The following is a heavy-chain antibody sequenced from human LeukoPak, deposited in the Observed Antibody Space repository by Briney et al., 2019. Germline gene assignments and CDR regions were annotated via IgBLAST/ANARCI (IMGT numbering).Heavy chain of an antibody. CDR1: GGSFSGYY. D-gene: IGHD5-12*01. J-gene: IGHJ4*02. Sequence: SETLSLTRAVYGGSFSGYYWSWIRQPPGKGLEWIGEINHSGSTNYNPSLKSRVTISVDTSKNQFSLKLSSVTAADTAVYYCARGSRRGYSGYATSGVYYFDYWGQGTLVTVSS. V-gene: IGHV4-34*01. CDR2: INHSGST. CDR3: ARGSRRGYSGYATSGVYYFDY.